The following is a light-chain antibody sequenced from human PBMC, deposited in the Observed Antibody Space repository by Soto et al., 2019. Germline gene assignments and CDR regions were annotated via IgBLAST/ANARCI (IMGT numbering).Light chain of an antibody. CDR2: EVN. CDR3: GSYSISNHLRYV. J-gene: IGLJ1*01. V-gene: IGLV2-14*01. Sequence: QSALTQPASVSGSPGQSITISCTGTSSDVGGSNYVSWFQQHPGKAPKLIIYEVNNRPSGVPYRFSGSKSGNMASLTISGLQTEDEADYFCGSYSISNHLRYVFGSATKVTVL. CDR1: SSDVGGSNY.